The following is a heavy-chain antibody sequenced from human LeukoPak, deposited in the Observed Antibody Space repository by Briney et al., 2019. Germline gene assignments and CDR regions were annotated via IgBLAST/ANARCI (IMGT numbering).Heavy chain of an antibody. J-gene: IGHJ3*02. CDR3: ARAPYRDDAFDI. D-gene: IGHD3-16*02. CDR2: IFYSGST. CDR1: GDSISSYY. V-gene: IGHV4-59*01. Sequence: SETLSLTCTVSGDSISSYYWSWIRQPPGKGLEWIGHIFYSGSTNYNPSLESRVTISVDTSRSQFSLKLTSVTAADTAVYYCARAPYRDDAFDIWGEGTMVTVSS.